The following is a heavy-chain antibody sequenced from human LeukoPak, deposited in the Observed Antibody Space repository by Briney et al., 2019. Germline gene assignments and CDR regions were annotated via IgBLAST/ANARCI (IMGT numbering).Heavy chain of an antibody. D-gene: IGHD5-18*01. Sequence: ASVKVSCKVSGYTLTELSMHWVRQAPGKGLEWMGGFDPEDGETIYAQKFQGRVTMTEDTSTDTAYMELSSLRSEDTAVYYCATNQGYSYGWGYYYYGMDVWGQGTTVTVSS. CDR2: FDPEDGET. CDR3: ATNQGYSYGWGYYYYGMDV. CDR1: GYTLTELS. J-gene: IGHJ6*02. V-gene: IGHV1-24*01.